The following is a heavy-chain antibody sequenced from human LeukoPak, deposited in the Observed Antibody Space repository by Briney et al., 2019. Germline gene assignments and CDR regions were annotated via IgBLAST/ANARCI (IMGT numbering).Heavy chain of an antibody. CDR1: GFTFSSYS. V-gene: IGHV3-48*04. CDR2: ISSSSSTI. Sequence: PGGSLRLSCAASGFTFSSYSMNWVRQAPGKGLEWVSYISSSSSTIYYADSVKGRFTISRDNAKNSLYLQMNSLRAEDTAVYYYARAQMATITYYYYYYMDVWGKGTTVTVSS. J-gene: IGHJ6*03. D-gene: IGHD5-24*01. CDR3: ARAQMATITYYYYYYMDV.